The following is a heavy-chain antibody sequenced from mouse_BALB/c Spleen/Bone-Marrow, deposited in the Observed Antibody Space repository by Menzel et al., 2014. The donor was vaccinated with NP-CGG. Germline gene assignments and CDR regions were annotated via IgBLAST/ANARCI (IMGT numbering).Heavy chain of an antibody. Sequence: VQLQQSGPELVRPGASVKISCKGSGYKFTDYAMHWVKQSHAKSLEWIGLISTYSGNTHYNQKFKGKATMTVDKSSSTAYMELARLTSEDSAIYYCARNLYGSAYFDFWGQGSTLTVSS. CDR2: ISTYSGNT. V-gene: IGHV1-67*01. CDR3: ARNLYGSAYFDF. CDR1: GYKFTDYA. J-gene: IGHJ2*01. D-gene: IGHD1-1*01.